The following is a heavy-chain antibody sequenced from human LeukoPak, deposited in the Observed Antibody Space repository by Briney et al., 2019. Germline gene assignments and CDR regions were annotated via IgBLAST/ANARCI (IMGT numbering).Heavy chain of an antibody. CDR1: GGSISSSSYY. J-gene: IGHJ4*02. Sequence: PSETLSLTCSVSGGSISSSSYYWGWIRQPPGKGLEWIGSIYYSGSTYYNPSLKSRVTISVDTSKNQFSLKVSSVTAADTAVYYCAREKYSPGAVDYWGRGSLVTVSS. CDR2: IYYSGST. CDR3: AREKYSPGAVDY. V-gene: IGHV4-39*01. D-gene: IGHD6-6*01.